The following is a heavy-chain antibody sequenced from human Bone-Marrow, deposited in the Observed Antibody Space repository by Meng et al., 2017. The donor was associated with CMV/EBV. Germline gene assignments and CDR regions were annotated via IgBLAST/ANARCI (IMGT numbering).Heavy chain of an antibody. CDR3: ARDRGYSYGYRAFDI. J-gene: IGHJ3*02. V-gene: IGHV1-69*05. CDR2: IIPIFGTA. Sequence: SVKVSCKASGGTFSSYAISWVRQAPGQGLEWMGGIIPIFGTANYAQKFQGRVTITTDDSTSTAYMELSSLRSEDTAVYYCARDRGYSYGYRAFDIWGQGTMVTVSS. CDR1: GGTFSSYA. D-gene: IGHD5-18*01.